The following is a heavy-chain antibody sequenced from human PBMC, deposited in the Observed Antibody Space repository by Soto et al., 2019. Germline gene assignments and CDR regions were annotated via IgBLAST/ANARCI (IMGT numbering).Heavy chain of an antibody. CDR1: GFTFSSYA. J-gene: IGHJ4*02. CDR3: AREGLVPAATPWFDY. Sequence: QVQLVESGGGVVQPGRSLRLSCAASGFTFSSYAMHWVRQAPGKGLEWVAVISYDGSNKYYAYSVQGRFTISRDNSKNTLYLQMNSLRAEDTAVYYCAREGLVPAATPWFDYWGQGTLVTVSS. V-gene: IGHV3-30-3*01. CDR2: ISYDGSNK. D-gene: IGHD2-2*02.